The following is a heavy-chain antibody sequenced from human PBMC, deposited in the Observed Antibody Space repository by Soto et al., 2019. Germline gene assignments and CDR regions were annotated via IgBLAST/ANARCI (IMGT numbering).Heavy chain of an antibody. V-gene: IGHV3-23*01. Sequence: EVQLLESGGTLVQPGGSLRLSCVASGFTFSTHTMNWVRQAPGKGLEWVSRLTADSDDTSYADSIKGRFTISRDNSKNTLYLQMNSLRAEDTAIYYCAKGLARASLDFWGQGALFTVSS. CDR1: GFTFSTHT. J-gene: IGHJ4*02. CDR2: LTADSDDT. D-gene: IGHD3-9*01. CDR3: AKGLARASLDF.